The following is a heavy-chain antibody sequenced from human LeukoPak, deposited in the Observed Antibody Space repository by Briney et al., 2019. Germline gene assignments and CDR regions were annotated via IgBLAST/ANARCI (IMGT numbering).Heavy chain of an antibody. CDR2: INHSGST. D-gene: IGHD3-3*01. CDR1: GGSLSGYY. V-gene: IGHV4-34*01. J-gene: IGHJ5*02. Sequence: SETLSLTCAVSGGSLSGYYWSWIRQPPGKGLEWIGEINHSGSTNYNPSLKSRVTISVDTSKNQFSLKLSSVTAADTAVYYCARSRSHYDFRGAPVDPWGQGTLVTVSS. CDR3: ARSRSHYDFRGAPVDP.